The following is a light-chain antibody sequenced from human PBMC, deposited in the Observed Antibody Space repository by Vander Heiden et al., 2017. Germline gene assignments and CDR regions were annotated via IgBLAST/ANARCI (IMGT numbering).Light chain of an antibody. CDR1: QSISSW. CDR2: EAS. J-gene: IGKJ2*01. Sequence: DIQMTQSPSTLSASVGDRVTITCRASQSISSWLAWYQQKPGKAPKLLMYEASSLESGVPSRFSGSGFGTEFTLTISSLQPDDFATYYCQQYNSYSRYTFGQGTKLEIK. V-gene: IGKV1-5*03. CDR3: QQYNSYSRYT.